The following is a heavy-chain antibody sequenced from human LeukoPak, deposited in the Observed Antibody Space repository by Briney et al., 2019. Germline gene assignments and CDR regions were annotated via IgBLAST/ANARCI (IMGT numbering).Heavy chain of an antibody. Sequence: SETLSLTCTVSGGSISSYYWSWIRQPAGKGLEWIGRIYTSGSTNYNPSLKSRVTMSVDTSKNQFSLKLSSVTAADTAVYYCARLLYYYDSSGYFRDPNRFDPWGQGTLVTVSS. CDR2: IYTSGST. J-gene: IGHJ5*02. D-gene: IGHD3-22*01. CDR1: GGSISSYY. CDR3: ARLLYYYDSSGYFRDPNRFDP. V-gene: IGHV4-4*07.